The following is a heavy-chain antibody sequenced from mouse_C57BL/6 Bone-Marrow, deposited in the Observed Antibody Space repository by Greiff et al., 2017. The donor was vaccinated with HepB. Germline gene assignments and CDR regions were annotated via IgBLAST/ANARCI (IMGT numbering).Heavy chain of an antibody. CDR1: GFSLTSYA. D-gene: IGHD2-3*01. J-gene: IGHJ1*03. CDR2: IWTGGGT. Sequence: VQLMDSGPGLVAPSQSLSITCTVSGFSLTSYAISWVRQPPGKGLEWLGVIWTGGGTNYNSALKSRLSISKDNSKSQVFLKMNSLQTDDTARYYCARYYDGYYNWYFDVWGTGTTVTVSS. CDR3: ARYYDGYYNWYFDV. V-gene: IGHV2-9-1*01.